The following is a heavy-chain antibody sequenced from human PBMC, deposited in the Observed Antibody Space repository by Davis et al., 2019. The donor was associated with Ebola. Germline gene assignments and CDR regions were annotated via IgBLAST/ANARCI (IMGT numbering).Heavy chain of an antibody. V-gene: IGHV3-7*01. CDR1: GFTFSSYA. Sequence: GESLKISCAASGFTFSSYAMHWVRQAPGKGLEWVANIKPDGSEKNYVDSVKGRFTISRDNAKNSLYLQMNSLRAEDTAVYYCASGLRGYSYGNWFDTWGQGTLVTVSS. J-gene: IGHJ5*02. D-gene: IGHD5-18*01. CDR2: IKPDGSEK. CDR3: ASGLRGYSYGNWFDT.